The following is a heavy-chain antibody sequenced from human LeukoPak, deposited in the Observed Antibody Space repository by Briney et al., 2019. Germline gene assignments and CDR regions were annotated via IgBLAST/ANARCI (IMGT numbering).Heavy chain of an antibody. CDR2: IKQDGSEK. CDR3: ARDLYRIVVVPHYFDY. J-gene: IGHJ4*02. D-gene: IGHD3-22*01. Sequence: GGSLRLSCTTSGFTFSSYWMSWVRQAPGKGLEWVANIKQDGSEKYYVDSVKGRFTISRDNAKNSLYLQMNSLRAEDTAVYYCARDLYRIVVVPHYFDYWGQGTLVTVSS. CDR1: GFTFSSYW. V-gene: IGHV3-7*01.